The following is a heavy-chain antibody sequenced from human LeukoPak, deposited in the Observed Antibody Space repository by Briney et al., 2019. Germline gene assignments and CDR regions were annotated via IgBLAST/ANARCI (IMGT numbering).Heavy chain of an antibody. D-gene: IGHD4/OR15-4a*01. Sequence: PSETLSLTCTVSGGSISSSSYYWGWIRQPPGKGLEWIGSIYHSGSTYYNPSLKSRVTISVDTSKNQFSLKLSSVTAADTAVYYCARNPPPYGGSFDYWGQGTLVTVSS. CDR1: GGSISSSSYY. CDR2: IYHSGST. CDR3: ARNPPPYGGSFDY. V-gene: IGHV4-39*07. J-gene: IGHJ4*02.